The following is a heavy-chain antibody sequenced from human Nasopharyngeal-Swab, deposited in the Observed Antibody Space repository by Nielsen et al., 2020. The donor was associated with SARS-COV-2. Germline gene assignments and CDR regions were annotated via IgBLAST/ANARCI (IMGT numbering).Heavy chain of an antibody. Sequence: RQAPGKGLEWIGYIYYSGSTYYNPSLKSRVTISVDTSKNQFSLKLSSVTAADTAVYYCARALGYCSGGSCPLWYYGMDVWGQGTTVTVSS. CDR3: ARALGYCSGGSCPLWYYGMDV. D-gene: IGHD2-15*01. J-gene: IGHJ6*02. V-gene: IGHV4-31*02. CDR2: IYYSGST.